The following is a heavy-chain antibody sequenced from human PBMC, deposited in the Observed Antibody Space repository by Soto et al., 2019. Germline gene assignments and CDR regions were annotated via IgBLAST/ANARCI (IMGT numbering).Heavy chain of an antibody. V-gene: IGHV3-23*01. CDR3: AKDMKGWSGYSHYYYGMDV. Sequence: GGSLRLSCAASGFTFSSYAMSWVRQAPGKGLEWVSAISGSGGSTYYADSVKGRFTISRDNSKNTLYLQMNSLRAEDTAVYYCAKDMKGWSGYSHYYYGMDVWGQGTTVTVSS. J-gene: IGHJ6*02. CDR2: ISGSGGST. CDR1: GFTFSSYA. D-gene: IGHD3-3*01.